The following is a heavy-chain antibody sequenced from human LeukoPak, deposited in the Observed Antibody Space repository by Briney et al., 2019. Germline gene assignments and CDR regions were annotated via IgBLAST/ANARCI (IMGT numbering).Heavy chain of an antibody. J-gene: IGHJ5*02. V-gene: IGHV3-23*01. Sequence: PGGSLRLSCSASGFTFTNCGMSWVRQAPGKGLEWVSGLSGSGDGQFYADSVEGRFTISRDIFNNIWYLQMNSLRAEDTAVYYCAKGCQCPSGLSSWFDPRGQGTLVAVSS. D-gene: IGHD1-14*01. CDR1: GFTFTNCG. CDR2: LSGSGDGQ. CDR3: AKGCQCPSGLSSWFDP.